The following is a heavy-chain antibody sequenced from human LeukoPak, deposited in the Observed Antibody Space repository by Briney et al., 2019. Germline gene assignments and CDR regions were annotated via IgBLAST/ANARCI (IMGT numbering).Heavy chain of an antibody. CDR3: ARGHSSGRDYYFDT. Sequence: ASVKVSCKTSGYTFATYSINWVRQAPGQGLEWMGWISGYSGSTNYAQKLQGRVTMTTDTSTTTAYMELRSLKSDDTAVYYCARGHSSGRDYYFDTWGQGTLVTVSS. J-gene: IGHJ4*02. V-gene: IGHV1-18*01. D-gene: IGHD6-19*01. CDR1: GYTFATYS. CDR2: ISGYSGST.